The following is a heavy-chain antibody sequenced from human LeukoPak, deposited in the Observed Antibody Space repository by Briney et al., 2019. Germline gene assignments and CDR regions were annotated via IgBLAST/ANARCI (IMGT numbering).Heavy chain of an antibody. CDR2: ISAYNGNT. CDR3: ARDLFWAVTTGARFLRGYYYYYYGMDV. CDR1: GYTFTSYG. Sequence: ASVKVSCKASGYTFTSYGISWVRQAPGQGLEWMGWISAYNGNTNYAQKLQGRVTMTTDTSTSTAYMELRSLRSDDTAVYYCARDLFWAVTTGARFLRGYYYYYYGMDVWGQGTTVTVSS. V-gene: IGHV1-18*01. J-gene: IGHJ6*02. D-gene: IGHD4-11*01.